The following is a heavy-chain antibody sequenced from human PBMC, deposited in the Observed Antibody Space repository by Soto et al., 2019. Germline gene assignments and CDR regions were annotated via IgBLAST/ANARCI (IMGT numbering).Heavy chain of an antibody. J-gene: IGHJ5*02. CDR3: AKDPGGTTNNWFDP. CDR1: GFTFSSYA. V-gene: IGHV3-23*01. CDR2: ISGSGGST. Sequence: TGGSLRLSRAASGFTFSSYAMSWVRQAPGKGLEWVSAISGSGGSTYYADSVKGRITISRDNSKNTLYLQMNSLRAEDTAVYYCAKDPGGTTNNWFDPWGQGTLVTVSS. D-gene: IGHD1-7*01.